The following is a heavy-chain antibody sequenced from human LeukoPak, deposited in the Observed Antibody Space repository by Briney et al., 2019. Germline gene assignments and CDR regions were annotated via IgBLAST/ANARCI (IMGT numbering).Heavy chain of an antibody. J-gene: IGHJ6*02. CDR3: ARHPCGFLYYYYGMDV. V-gene: IGHV4-39*01. CDR2: IYYSGST. D-gene: IGHD2-21*01. Sequence: SETLSLTCTVSGGSISSSSYYWGRIRQPPGKGLEWIGSIYYSGSTYYNPSLKSRVTISVDTSKNQFSLKLSSVTAADTAVYYCARHPCGFLYYYYGMDVWGQGTTVTVSS. CDR1: GGSISSSSYY.